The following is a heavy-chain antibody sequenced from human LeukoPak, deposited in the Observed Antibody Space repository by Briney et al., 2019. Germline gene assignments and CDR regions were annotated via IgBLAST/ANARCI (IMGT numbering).Heavy chain of an antibody. D-gene: IGHD5-12*01. CDR2: INPNSGGT. Sequence: ASVKVSCKASGYTFTGYYMHWVRQAPGQGLEWMGRINPNSGGTNYAQKFQGRVTMTRDTSISTAYMELSRLRSDDTAVYYCTRVIVATRGAFDIWGQGTMVTVSS. CDR1: GYTFTGYY. J-gene: IGHJ3*02. V-gene: IGHV1-2*06. CDR3: TRVIVATRGAFDI.